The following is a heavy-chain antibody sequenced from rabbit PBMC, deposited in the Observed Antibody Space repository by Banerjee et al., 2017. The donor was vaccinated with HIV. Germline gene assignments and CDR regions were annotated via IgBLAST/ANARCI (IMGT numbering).Heavy chain of an antibody. CDR2: IYGGSVGST. CDR3: ARDAGSRYYKL. J-gene: IGHJ4*01. CDR1: GFTISSYY. Sequence: QSLEESGGDLVKPGASLTLTCTASGFTISSYYMCWVRQAPGKGLEWIACIYGGSVGSTYYASWAKGRFTISKNSSTTVTLQMTSLTAADTATYFCARDAGSRYYKLWGPGTLVTVS. D-gene: IGHD8-1*01. V-gene: IGHV1S40*01.